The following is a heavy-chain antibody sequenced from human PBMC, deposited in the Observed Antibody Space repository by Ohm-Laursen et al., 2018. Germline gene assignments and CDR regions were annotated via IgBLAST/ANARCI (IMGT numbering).Heavy chain of an antibody. CDR3: ARAFWNGYNDAFDV. D-gene: IGHD3-3*01. V-gene: IGHV4-39*01. CDR1: GGSISSSSYC. J-gene: IGHJ3*01. CDR2: IYYRGST. Sequence: GTLSLTCSVSGGSISSSSYCWGWIRQPPGKGLEWIGNIYYRGSTYYNPSLRSRLTVSVDTSKNQFSLKLSSVTATDTAVYYCARAFWNGYNDAFDVWGQGTMVTVSS.